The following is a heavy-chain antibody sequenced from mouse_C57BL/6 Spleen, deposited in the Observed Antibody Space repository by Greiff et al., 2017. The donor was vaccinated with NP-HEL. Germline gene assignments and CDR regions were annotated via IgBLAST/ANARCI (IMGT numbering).Heavy chain of an antibody. J-gene: IGHJ4*01. V-gene: IGHV14-3*01. CDR3: ARGGWTNYAMDF. CDR2: IDPANGNT. CDR1: GFNIKNTY. Sequence: EVQLQQSVAELVRPGASVKLSCTASGFNIKNTYMHWVKQRPEQGLEWIGRIDPANGNTKYAPKFQGKATITADTSSNTAYLQLSRLPSEHTSIYSCARGGWTNYAMDFWGQRTAVTVSS.